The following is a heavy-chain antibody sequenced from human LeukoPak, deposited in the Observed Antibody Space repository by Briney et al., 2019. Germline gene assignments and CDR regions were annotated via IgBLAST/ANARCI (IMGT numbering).Heavy chain of an antibody. J-gene: IGHJ6*02. Sequence: SETLSLTCTVSGGSISSSSYYWGWIRQPPGKGLEWIGSIYYSGSTYYNPSLKSRVTISVDTSKNQFSLKLSSATAADTAVYYCARLYYGSGSLNYYYGMDVWGQGTTVTVSS. CDR3: ARLYYGSGSLNYYYGMDV. CDR2: IYYSGST. D-gene: IGHD3-10*01. CDR1: GGSISSSSYY. V-gene: IGHV4-39*01.